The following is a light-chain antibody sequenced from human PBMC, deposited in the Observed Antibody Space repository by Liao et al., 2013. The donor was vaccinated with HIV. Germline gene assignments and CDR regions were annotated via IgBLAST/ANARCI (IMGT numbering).Light chain of an antibody. CDR2: YDS. V-gene: IGLV3-21*01. CDR3: QVWDSNNDHPYV. J-gene: IGLJ1*01. Sequence: SYELTQAPSVSVAPEETARITCGGNNVGSKTVHWYQQKPGQSPVLIISYDSERPAGIPERFSGSNSGNTATLTISRVEAGDEADYYCQVWDSNNDHPYVFGTGTKVTVL. CDR1: NVGSKT.